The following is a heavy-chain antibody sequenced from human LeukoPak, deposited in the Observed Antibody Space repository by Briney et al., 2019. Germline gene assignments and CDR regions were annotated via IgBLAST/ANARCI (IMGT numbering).Heavy chain of an antibody. CDR1: GFTFSSYG. V-gene: IGHV3-21*01. J-gene: IGHJ3*02. CDR3: ARAKRNGFDI. CDR2: ISSSSSYI. Sequence: GGSLRLSCAASGFTFSSYGMSWVRQAPGKGLEWVSSISSSSSYIYYADSVKGRFTISRDNAKNSLYLQMNSLRAEDTAVYYCARAKRNGFDIWGQGTMVTVSS.